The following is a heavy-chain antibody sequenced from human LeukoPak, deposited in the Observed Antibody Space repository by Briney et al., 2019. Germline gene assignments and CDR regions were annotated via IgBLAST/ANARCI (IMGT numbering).Heavy chain of an antibody. CDR2: IIPIFGTA. V-gene: IGHV1-69*13. CDR3: AREGGSRYDFWSGFDY. CDR1: GGTFSSYA. J-gene: IGHJ4*02. Sequence: ASVKVSCKASGGTFSSYAISWVRQAPGQGLEWMGGIIPIFGTANYAQKFQGRVTITADESTSTAYMELSSLRSEDTAVYYCAREGGSRYDFWSGFDYWGQGTLVTVSS. D-gene: IGHD3-3*01.